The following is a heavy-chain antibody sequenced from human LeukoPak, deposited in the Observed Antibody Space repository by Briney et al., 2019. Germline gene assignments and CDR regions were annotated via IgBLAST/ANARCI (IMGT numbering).Heavy chain of an antibody. V-gene: IGHV3-74*01. Sequence: GGSLRLSCAASGFTFSGHWMYWLRQAPGKGLAWVSRINGDGSATNYAGSMKGRFTISRDNAKNSLYLQMNSLRAEDTAVYYCARVEERAAAGTWYYYYGMDVWGQGTTVTVSS. J-gene: IGHJ6*02. CDR2: INGDGSAT. CDR3: ARVEERAAAGTWYYYYGMDV. D-gene: IGHD6-13*01. CDR1: GFTFSGHW.